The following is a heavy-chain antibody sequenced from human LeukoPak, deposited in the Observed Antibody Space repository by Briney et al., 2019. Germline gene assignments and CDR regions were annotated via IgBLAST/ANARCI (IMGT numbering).Heavy chain of an antibody. J-gene: IGHJ4*02. CDR2: IYTSGST. Sequence: SETLSLTCTVSGGSISSYYWSWIRQPAGKGLEWIGRIYTSGSTNYNPSLKSRVTMSVDTSKNQFSLKLSSVTAADTAVYYCARASYDSSGYYYYFDHWGQGTLVTVSS. CDR3: ARASYDSSGYYYYFDH. V-gene: IGHV4-4*07. CDR1: GGSISSYY. D-gene: IGHD3-22*01.